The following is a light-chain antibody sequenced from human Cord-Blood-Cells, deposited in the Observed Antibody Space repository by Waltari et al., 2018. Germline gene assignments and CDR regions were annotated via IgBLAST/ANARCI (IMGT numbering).Light chain of an antibody. J-gene: IGLJ2*01. CDR3: CSYAGSSSHVV. CDR2: EGS. V-gene: IGLV2-23*01. CDR1: SSDVGSYNL. Sequence: QSALTQPASVSGSPGQSITLSCTGTSSDVGSYNLVSCYQQHPGKAPKLMIYEGSKRPSGVSNRFSGSKSGNTASLTISGLQAEDEADYYCCSYAGSSSHVVFGGGTKLTVL.